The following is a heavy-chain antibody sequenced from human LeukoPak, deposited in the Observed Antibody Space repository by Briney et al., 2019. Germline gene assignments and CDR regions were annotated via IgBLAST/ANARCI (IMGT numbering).Heavy chain of an antibody. J-gene: IGHJ5*02. CDR1: GYTSTGYY. Sequence: GASVKVSCKASGYTSTGYYMHWVRQAPGQGLEWMGWVNPNSGGTNYAQKFQGWVTMTRDTSISTAYMELSRLRSDDTAVYYCAREYSSSSPSFDPWGQGTLVTVSS. V-gene: IGHV1-2*04. D-gene: IGHD6-13*01. CDR3: AREYSSSSPSFDP. CDR2: VNPNSGGT.